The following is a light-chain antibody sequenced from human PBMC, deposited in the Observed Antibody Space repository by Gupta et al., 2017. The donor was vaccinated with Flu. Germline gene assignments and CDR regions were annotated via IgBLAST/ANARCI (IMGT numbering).Light chain of an antibody. CDR3: QVWDSSTVV. CDR1: NIGSKN. J-gene: IGLJ2*01. V-gene: IGLV3-9*01. CDR2: KDS. Sequence: SYELTQPPSVSVALGQTAKITCGGNNIGSKNVHWYQQKPGQAPVHGIYKDSNRPSGIPERFSGSNSGNTATLTISRAQAGDEADYYCQVWDSSTVVFGGGTKLTVL.